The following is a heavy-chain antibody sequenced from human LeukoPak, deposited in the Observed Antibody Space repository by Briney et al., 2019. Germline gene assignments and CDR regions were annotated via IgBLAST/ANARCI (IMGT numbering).Heavy chain of an antibody. Sequence: SETLSLTFTVSGASISSYYWSWVRPPPGKGLEYIAYIHTSGSTNYNPSLKSRVTISVDTSKNQFSLKLNSVTAADTAVYYCARRPGFGWFDPWGQGTLVTVSS. J-gene: IGHJ5*02. D-gene: IGHD3-16*01. V-gene: IGHV4-4*08. CDR1: GASISSYY. CDR2: IHTSGST. CDR3: ARRPGFGWFDP.